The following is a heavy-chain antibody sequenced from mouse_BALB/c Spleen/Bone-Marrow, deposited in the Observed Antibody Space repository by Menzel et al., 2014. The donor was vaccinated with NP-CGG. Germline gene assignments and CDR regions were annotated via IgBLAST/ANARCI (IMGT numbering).Heavy chain of an antibody. V-gene: IGHV7-3*02. CDR1: GFTFSDYY. J-gene: IGHJ2*01. CDR2: IRNKANGYTT. D-gene: IGHD1-1*01. CDR3: ARDMGLLRFDY. Sequence: EVKLMESGGGLVQPGGSLRLSCATSGFTFSDYYMSWVRQPPGKALEWLGFIRNKANGYTTEYSASVKGRFTISRDNSQSILYLQMNALRVEDSATYYCARDMGLLRFDYWGQGTTLTVSS.